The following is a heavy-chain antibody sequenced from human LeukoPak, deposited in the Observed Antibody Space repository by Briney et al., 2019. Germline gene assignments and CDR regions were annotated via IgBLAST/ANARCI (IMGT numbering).Heavy chain of an antibody. D-gene: IGHD6-19*01. CDR3: ARPRYSSGWFFDY. CDR1: GFTFSSYW. J-gene: IGHJ4*02. Sequence: GGSLRLSCAASGFTFSSYWMNWARQAPGKGLEWVASINHNGNVNYYVDSVKGRFTISRDNAKNSLYLQMSNLRAEDTAVYYCARPRYSSGWFFDYWGQGTLVTVSS. CDR2: INHNGNVN. V-gene: IGHV3-7*03.